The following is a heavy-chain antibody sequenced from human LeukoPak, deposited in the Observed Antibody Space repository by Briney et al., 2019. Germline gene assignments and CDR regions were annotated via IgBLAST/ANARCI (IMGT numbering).Heavy chain of an antibody. CDR1: GFTFDDYA. J-gene: IGHJ4*02. V-gene: IGHV3-9*01. CDR2: ISWNSGSI. D-gene: IGHD6-19*01. CDR3: AKDILAVAGTGTIDY. Sequence: GGSLRLSCAASGFTFDDYAMHWVRQAPGKGLEWVSGISWNSGSIGYADSAKGRFTISRDNAKNSLYLQMNSLRAEDTALYYCAKDILAVAGTGTIDYWGQGTLVTVSS.